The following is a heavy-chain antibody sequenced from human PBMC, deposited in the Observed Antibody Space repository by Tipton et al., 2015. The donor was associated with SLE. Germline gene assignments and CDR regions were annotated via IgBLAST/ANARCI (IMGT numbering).Heavy chain of an antibody. D-gene: IGHD3-3*01. Sequence: TLSLTCAVYGGSFSGDYWSCIRQPPGKGLEWIGEINHSGSTKYNPSLKSRVTISVDTSKNQFSLKLSSVTAADSAVYYCARGRWSGYYWGWFDPWGQGTLVTVSS. J-gene: IGHJ5*02. CDR3: ARGRWSGYYWGWFDP. V-gene: IGHV4-34*01. CDR2: INHSGST. CDR1: GGSFSGDY.